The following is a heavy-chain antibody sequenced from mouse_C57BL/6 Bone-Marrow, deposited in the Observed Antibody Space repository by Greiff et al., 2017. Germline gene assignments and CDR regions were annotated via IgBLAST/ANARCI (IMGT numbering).Heavy chain of an antibody. CDR2: INYDGSST. V-gene: IGHV5-16*01. Sequence: EVQLVESEGGLVQPGSSMKLSCTASGFTFSDYYMAWVRQVPEKGLEWVANINYDGSSTYYLDSLKSRFIISRDNANNILYLQMSILKSEDTATYYCAREEDWDWFAYWGQGTLVTVSA. CDR3: AREEDWDWFAY. CDR1: GFTFSDYY. D-gene: IGHD4-1*01. J-gene: IGHJ3*01.